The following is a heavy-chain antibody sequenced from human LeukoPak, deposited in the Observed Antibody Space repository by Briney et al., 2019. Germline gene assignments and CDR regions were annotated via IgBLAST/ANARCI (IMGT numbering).Heavy chain of an antibody. J-gene: IGHJ4*02. V-gene: IGHV1-2*02. CDR1: GYTFTSYD. CDR2: MNPNSGGT. Sequence: ASVKVSCKASGYTFTSYDINWVRQATGQGLEWMGWMNPNSGGTNYAQKFQGRVTMTRDTSINTAFMELNRLRSDDTAVYYCARDLPGDTSNWGQGTLVTVSS. D-gene: IGHD2-21*02. CDR3: ARDLPGDTSN.